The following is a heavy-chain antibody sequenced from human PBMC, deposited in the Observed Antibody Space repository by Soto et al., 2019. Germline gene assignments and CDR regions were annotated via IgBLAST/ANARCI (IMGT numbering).Heavy chain of an antibody. CDR2: IYSGGST. Sequence: PGGSLRLSCAASGFTVSSNYMSWVRQAPGKGLEWVSVIYSGGSTYYADSVKGRFTISRDNSKNTLYLQMNSLRAEDTAVYYCARHITMDPLLVYWGQGTLVTVPS. J-gene: IGHJ4*02. D-gene: IGHD3-10*01. CDR3: ARHITMDPLLVY. V-gene: IGHV3-53*01. CDR1: GFTVSSNY.